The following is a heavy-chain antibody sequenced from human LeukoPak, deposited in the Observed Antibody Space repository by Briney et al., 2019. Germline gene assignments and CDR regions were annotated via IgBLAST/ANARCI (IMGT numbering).Heavy chain of an antibody. CDR1: GYTXSGYY. Sequence: ASVKVSCKASGYTXSGYYMHGVRQAPGQGLEWMGWINPNGGGTKYVQKFQGRVTMTRDTSISTAYMELSRLRSDDTAVYYCASGSLASYFDHWGQGTLVTVSS. J-gene: IGHJ4*02. CDR2: INPNGGGT. D-gene: IGHD3-16*01. V-gene: IGHV1-2*02. CDR3: ASGSLASYFDH.